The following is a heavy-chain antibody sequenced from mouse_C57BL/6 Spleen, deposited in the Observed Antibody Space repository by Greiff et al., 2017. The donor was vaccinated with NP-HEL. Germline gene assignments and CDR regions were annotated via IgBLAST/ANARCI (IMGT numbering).Heavy chain of an antibody. J-gene: IGHJ2*01. D-gene: IGHD1-1*01. V-gene: IGHV1-82*01. CDR2: IYPGDGDT. Sequence: VQVVESGPELVKPGASVKISCKASGYAFSSSWMNWVKQRPGKGLEWIGRIYPGDGDTNYNGKFKGKATLTADKSSSTAYMQLSSLTSEDSAVYFCASPSITTVVATDYWGQGTTLTVSS. CDR3: ASPSITTVVATDY. CDR1: GYAFSSSW.